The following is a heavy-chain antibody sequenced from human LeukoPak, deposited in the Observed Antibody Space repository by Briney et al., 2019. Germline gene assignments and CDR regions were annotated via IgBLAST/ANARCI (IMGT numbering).Heavy chain of an antibody. Sequence: PGGSLRLSCSASGFTFSSSWMTWVRQAPGKGLEWVANIKQDVGEQYTADSLKGRFTISRDNDKKLVFLQMNSLRVDDTAVYYCARVGPSYYYYYMDAWGNGTTVSVSS. CDR2: IKQDVGEQ. CDR1: GFTFSSSW. J-gene: IGHJ6*03. V-gene: IGHV3-7*01. CDR3: ARVGPSYYYYYMDA.